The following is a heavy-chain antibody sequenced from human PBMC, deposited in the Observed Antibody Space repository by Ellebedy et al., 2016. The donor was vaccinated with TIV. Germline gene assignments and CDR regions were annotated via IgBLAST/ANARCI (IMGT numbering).Heavy chain of an antibody. CDR3: ARVSIPDGYYYYGMDV. D-gene: IGHD6-6*01. Sequence: SVKVSCKASGGTFSSYAISWVRQAPGQGLEWMGRIIPILGIANYAQKFQGRVTITADKSTSTAYMELSSLRSEDTAVYYCARVSIPDGYYYYGMDVWGQGTTVTVSS. J-gene: IGHJ6*02. CDR1: GGTFSSYA. V-gene: IGHV1-69*04. CDR2: IIPILGIA.